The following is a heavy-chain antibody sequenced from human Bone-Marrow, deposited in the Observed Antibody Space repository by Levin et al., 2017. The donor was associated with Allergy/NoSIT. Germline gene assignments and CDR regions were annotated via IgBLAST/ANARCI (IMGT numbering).Heavy chain of an antibody. CDR2: IYPSDSDT. CDR1: GYTFSNYW. Sequence: GESLKISCKGSGYTFSNYWIGWVRQMPGKGLEWMGIIYPSDSDTRYSPSFQGQVSISADKSISTAYLQWSSLKASDTTMYYCVKSRRLALRFDAFDIWGQGTKVTVSS. CDR3: VKSRRLALRFDAFDI. V-gene: IGHV5-51*01. D-gene: IGHD3-16*01. J-gene: IGHJ3*02.